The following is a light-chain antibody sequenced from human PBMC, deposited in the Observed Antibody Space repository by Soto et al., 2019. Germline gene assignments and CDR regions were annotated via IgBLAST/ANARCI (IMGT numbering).Light chain of an antibody. CDR2: GAS. CDR3: QQYGTTLLT. Sequence: EIVLTQSPGTLSLSPGERATLSCRASQSNTNNFLAWYQQKPGQAPRLLISGASSRATGIPDRFSGSGSGTDFTLSISRLEPEDFAVYFCQQYGTTLLTFGGGTKVEI. J-gene: IGKJ4*01. V-gene: IGKV3-20*01. CDR1: QSNTNNF.